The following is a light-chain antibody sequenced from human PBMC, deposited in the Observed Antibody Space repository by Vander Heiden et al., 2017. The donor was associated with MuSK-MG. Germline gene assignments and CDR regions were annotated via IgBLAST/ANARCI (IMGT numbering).Light chain of an antibody. CDR1: QSLSSAF. J-gene: IGKJ1*01. V-gene: IGKV3-20*01. Sequence: LIQSPGPLSSAPGDSTALYSRASQSLSSAFLAWFQQKPGQAPRLLIYGVSYRVTGIPEGFSGSGSGTEFTLTISRLEPEDFALYYCLHEDRPTWTFGQGTKVDI. CDR3: LHEDRPTWT. CDR2: GVS.